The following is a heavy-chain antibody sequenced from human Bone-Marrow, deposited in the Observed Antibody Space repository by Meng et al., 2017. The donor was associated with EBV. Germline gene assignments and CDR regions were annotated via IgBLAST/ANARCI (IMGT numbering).Heavy chain of an antibody. D-gene: IGHD3-10*01. J-gene: IGHJ4*02. CDR3: ASESGRGFTPDY. V-gene: IGHV1-69*01. CDR2: LIPMSDAP. CDR1: GGTFRSDA. Sequence: QVRLVKPGAEVKKPGSSVKVSCKTSGGTFRSDAISWVRQAPGQGLEWMGGLIPMSDAPHYAQKFQGRVTITADESTSTHYMDLSGLRSEDTAVYYCASESGRGFTPDYWGQGTLVTVSS.